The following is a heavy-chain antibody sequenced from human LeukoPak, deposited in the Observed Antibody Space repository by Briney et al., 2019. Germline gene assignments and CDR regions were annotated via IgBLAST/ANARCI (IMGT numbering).Heavy chain of an antibody. Sequence: PGGSLRLSCAVSGFTFNNYAMTWVRQAPGKGLEWVSAISDSGHKTSYADSVRGRFTISRDNSRNAVYLQMNSLRVEDTAVYFCARDLSCDRWGQGTLVTVSS. D-gene: IGHD1-26*01. CDR1: GFTFNNYA. CDR3: ARDLSCDR. J-gene: IGHJ5*02. V-gene: IGHV3-23*01. CDR2: ISDSGHKT.